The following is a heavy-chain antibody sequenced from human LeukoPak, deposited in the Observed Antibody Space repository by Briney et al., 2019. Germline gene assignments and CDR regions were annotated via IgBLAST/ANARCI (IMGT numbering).Heavy chain of an antibody. V-gene: IGHV3-13*01. D-gene: IGHD4-23*01. J-gene: IGHJ6*03. CDR2: IGTAGDT. CDR3: ARGNSGGDYYYYYMDV. CDR1: GFTFSSYD. Sequence: GGSLRLSCAASGFTFSSYDMHWVRQATGKGLEWVSAIGTAGDTYYPGSVKGRFTISRDNAKNSLYLQMNSLRAEDTAVYYCARGNSGGDYYYYYMDVWGKGTTVTISS.